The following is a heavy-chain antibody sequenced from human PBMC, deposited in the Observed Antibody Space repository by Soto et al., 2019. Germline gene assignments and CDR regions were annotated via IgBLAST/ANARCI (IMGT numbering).Heavy chain of an antibody. V-gene: IGHV3-11*01. Sequence: QVQLVESGGGLVKPGGSLRLSCAASGFTFSDYYMSWIRQAPGTGLEWVSYISSSGSTIYYADSVKGRFTISRDNAKNSLYLQMNRMRAEDTAVYYCARDNGYCSSNCCYGTLDYWGQGTLVTVSS. CDR3: ARDNGYCSSNCCYGTLDY. CDR2: ISSSGSTI. J-gene: IGHJ4*02. D-gene: IGHD2-2*01. CDR1: GFTFSDYY.